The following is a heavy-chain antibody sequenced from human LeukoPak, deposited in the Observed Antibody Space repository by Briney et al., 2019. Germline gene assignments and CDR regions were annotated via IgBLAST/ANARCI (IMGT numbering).Heavy chain of an antibody. CDR2: MNPNSGNT. CDR3: ARASIAARPWFDP. CDR1: GGTFSSYA. Sequence: ASVKVSCKASGGTFSSYAISWVRQATGQGLEWMGWMNPNSGNTGYAQKFQGRVTITRNTSISTAYMELSSLRSEDTAVYYCARASIAARPWFDPWGQGTLVTVSS. J-gene: IGHJ5*02. V-gene: IGHV1-8*03. D-gene: IGHD6-6*01.